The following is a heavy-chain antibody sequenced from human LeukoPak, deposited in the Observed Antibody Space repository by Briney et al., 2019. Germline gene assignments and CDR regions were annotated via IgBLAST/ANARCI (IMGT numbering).Heavy chain of an antibody. J-gene: IGHJ6*02. CDR3: AKDYVGETPPVYGMDV. Sequence: SETLSLTCAVYGGSFSGYYWSWIRQPPGKGLEWIGEINHSGSTNYNPSLKSRVTISVDTSKNQFSLKLSSVTAADTAVYYCAKDYVGETPPVYGMDVWGQGTTVTVSS. CDR2: INHSGST. CDR1: GGSFSGYY. D-gene: IGHD3-10*02. V-gene: IGHV4-34*01.